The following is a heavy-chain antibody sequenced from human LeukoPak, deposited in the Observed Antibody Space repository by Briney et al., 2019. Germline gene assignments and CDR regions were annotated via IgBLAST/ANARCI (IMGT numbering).Heavy chain of an antibody. CDR3: ARDLVPAAISGDWFDP. D-gene: IGHD2-2*01. V-gene: IGHV3-21*01. CDR2: ISSSSSYI. Sequence: PGGSLRLSCAASGSTFSSYSMNWVRQAPGKGLEWVSSISSSSSYIYYADSVKGRFTISRDNAKNSLYLQMNSLRAEDTAVYYCARDLVPAAISGDWFDPWGQGTLVTVSS. J-gene: IGHJ5*02. CDR1: GSTFSSYS.